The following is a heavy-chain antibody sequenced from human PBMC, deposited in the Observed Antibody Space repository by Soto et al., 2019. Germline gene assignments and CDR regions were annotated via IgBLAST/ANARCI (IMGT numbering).Heavy chain of an antibody. V-gene: IGHV3-33*01. D-gene: IGHD3-22*01. CDR2: IWYDGSNK. CDR3: AREGYYDSSGYYSTHFDY. Sequence: VQLVESGGGVVQPGRSLRLSCAASGFTFSSYGMHWVRQAPGKGLEWVAVIWYDGSNKYYADSVKGRFTISRDNSKNTLYLQMNSLRAEDTAVYYCAREGYYDSSGYYSTHFDYWGQGTLVTVSS. J-gene: IGHJ4*02. CDR1: GFTFSSYG.